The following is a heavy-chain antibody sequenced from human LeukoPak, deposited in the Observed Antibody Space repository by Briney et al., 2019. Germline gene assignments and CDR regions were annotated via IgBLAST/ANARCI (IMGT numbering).Heavy chain of an antibody. CDR1: GGSISSGGYY. V-gene: IGHV4-61*08. D-gene: IGHD2-15*01. J-gene: IGHJ6*02. CDR2: IYYSGST. Sequence: SQTLSLTCAVSGGSISSGGYYWSWIRQPPGKGLEWIGYIYYSGSTNYNPSLKSRVTISVDTSKNQFSLKLSSVTAADTAVYYCARGSSFHYYYGMDVWGQGTTVTVSS. CDR3: ARGSSFHYYYGMDV.